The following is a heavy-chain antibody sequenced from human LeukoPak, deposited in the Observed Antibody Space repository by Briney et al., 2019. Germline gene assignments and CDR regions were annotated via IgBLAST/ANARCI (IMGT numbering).Heavy chain of an antibody. D-gene: IGHD3-10*01. J-gene: IGHJ6*03. CDR2: IYTSGST. CDR1: GGSISSYY. Sequence: SETLSLTCTVSGGSISSYYWSWIRQPAGRGLEWIGRIYTSGSTNYNPPLKSRVTMSVDTSKNQFSLKLSPVTAADTAVYYCARGGSGRTVYYYYYMDVWGKGTTVTVSS. CDR3: ARGGSGRTVYYYYYMDV. V-gene: IGHV4-4*07.